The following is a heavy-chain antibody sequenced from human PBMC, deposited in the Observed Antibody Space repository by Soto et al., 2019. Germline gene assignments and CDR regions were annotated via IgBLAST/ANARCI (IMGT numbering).Heavy chain of an antibody. D-gene: IGHD6-13*01. CDR3: VSPPILWETEQLTGYSSSWTDY. CDR2: ISGSGGST. CDR1: GFTFSSYA. V-gene: IGHV3-23*01. J-gene: IGHJ4*02. Sequence: GGSLRLSCAASGFTFSSYAMSWVRQAPGKGLEWVSAISGSGGSTYYADSVKGRFTISRDNSKNTLYLQMNSLRAEDTAVYYCVSPPILWETEQLTGYSSSWTDYWGQGTLVTVSS.